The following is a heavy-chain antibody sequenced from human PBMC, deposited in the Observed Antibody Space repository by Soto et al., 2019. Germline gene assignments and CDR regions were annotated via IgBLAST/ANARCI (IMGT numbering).Heavy chain of an antibody. CDR1: GGSISSSNW. V-gene: IGHV4-4*02. CDR2: IYHSGST. J-gene: IGHJ6*02. CDR3: ARDPDRHYYGMDV. Sequence: QVQLQESGPGLVKPSGTLSLTCAVSGGSISSSNWWSWVRQPPGKGLEWIGEIYHSGSTNYNPSLESRVTISVDKSKNQFSLRLSSGPAADPAMYYCARDPDRHYYGMDVWGQGTTVTVSS.